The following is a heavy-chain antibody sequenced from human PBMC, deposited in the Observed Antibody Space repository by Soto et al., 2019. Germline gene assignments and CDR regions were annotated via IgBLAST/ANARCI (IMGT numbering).Heavy chain of an antibody. Sequence: QVQLQQWGAGLSKPSETLSLTCAVYGGSFSGYYWSWIRQPPGKGLEWIGEINHSGSTNYNPSPKSRVTISVDTTKNQFSLKLSSVTAAGTAVYYCAGPTIGVDGYYFDYWGQGTLVTVSS. CDR2: INHSGST. J-gene: IGHJ4*02. V-gene: IGHV4-34*01. D-gene: IGHD6-19*01. CDR1: GGSFSGYY. CDR3: AGPTIGVDGYYFDY.